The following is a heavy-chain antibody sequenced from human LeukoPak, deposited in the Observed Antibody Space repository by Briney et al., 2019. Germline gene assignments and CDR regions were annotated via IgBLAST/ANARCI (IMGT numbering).Heavy chain of an antibody. CDR2: ISAYNGNT. Sequence: ASVKVSCKASGYTFTSYAMHWVRQAPGQRLEWMGWISAYNGNTNYAQKLQGRVTMTTDTSTSTAYMELRSLRSDDTAVYYCARMYDFWSGSSPFFDYWGQGTLVTVSS. CDR3: ARMYDFWSGSSPFFDY. CDR1: GYTFTSYA. J-gene: IGHJ4*02. V-gene: IGHV1-18*01. D-gene: IGHD3-3*01.